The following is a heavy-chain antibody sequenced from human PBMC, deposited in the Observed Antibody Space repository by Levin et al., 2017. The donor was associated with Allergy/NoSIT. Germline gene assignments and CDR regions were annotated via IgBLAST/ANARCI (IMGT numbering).Heavy chain of an antibody. Sequence: GESLKISCAASGFTFSSYWMHWVRQAPVKGLVWVSHVYSDGSDTAYADSVKGRFTISRDNAKRTLYLQMNSLRAEDTAVYYCARGVAGYYYYGMDVWGQGSAVTVSS. CDR3: ARGVAGYYYYGMDV. V-gene: IGHV3-74*01. CDR1: GFTFSSYW. D-gene: IGHD6-19*01. CDR2: VYSDGSDT. J-gene: IGHJ6*02.